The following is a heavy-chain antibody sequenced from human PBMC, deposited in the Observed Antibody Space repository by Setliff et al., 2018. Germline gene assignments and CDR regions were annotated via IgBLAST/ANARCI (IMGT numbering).Heavy chain of an antibody. CDR1: GFTFSSYS. V-gene: IGHV3-21*01. J-gene: IGHJ5*02. CDR2: ISSSSSYR. Sequence: PGGSLRLSCAASGFTFSSYSMNWVRQAPGKGLEWVSSISSSSSYRYYADSVKGRFTISRDNAKNSLYLQMNSLRAEDTAVYYCARKRAAAGTAWFDPWGQGTLVTVSS. D-gene: IGHD6-13*01. CDR3: ARKRAAAGTAWFDP.